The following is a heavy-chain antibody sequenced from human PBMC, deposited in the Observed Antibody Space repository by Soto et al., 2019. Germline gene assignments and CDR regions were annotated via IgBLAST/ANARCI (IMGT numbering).Heavy chain of an antibody. J-gene: IGHJ4*02. Sequence: PGGSLRLSCAASGFTFSSYGMHWVRQAPGKGLEWVAVISYDGSNKYYADSVKGRFTISRDNSKNTLYLQMNSLRAEDTAVYYCAKDFRYFDWFTPGYFDYWGQGTLVTVSS. CDR1: GFTFSSYG. CDR2: ISYDGSNK. CDR3: AKDFRYFDWFTPGYFDY. D-gene: IGHD3-9*01. V-gene: IGHV3-30*18.